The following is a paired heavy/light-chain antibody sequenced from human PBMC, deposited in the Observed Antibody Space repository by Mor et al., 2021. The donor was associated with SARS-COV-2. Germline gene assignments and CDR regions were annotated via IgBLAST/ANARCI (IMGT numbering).Heavy chain of an antibody. CDR3: ARQGAVAARDY. CDR2: IYYTGIT. V-gene: IGHV4-39*01. Sequence: QLQLQESGPGLVKPSETLSLTCTVSGDSISSRSYYWGWIRQPPGKGLEWIGSIYYTGITYYNPSLKSRVTISVDTSKNQFSLKLTSVTAADTAVYYCARQGAVAARDYWGQGTLVTVSS. J-gene: IGHJ4*02. D-gene: IGHD6-19*01. CDR1: GDSISSRSYY.
Light chain of an antibody. J-gene: IGKJ2*01. CDR3: QQSYNTPQYT. Sequence: DIQMTQSPSSLSASVGDRVTITCRASQSISSSLNWYQQKPGRAPKLLIYAASSLQSGVPSRFSGSGSGTDFTLTISSLQPEDFAIYYCQQSYNTPQYTFGQGTKLEI. CDR1: QSISSS. CDR2: AAS. V-gene: IGKV1-39*01.